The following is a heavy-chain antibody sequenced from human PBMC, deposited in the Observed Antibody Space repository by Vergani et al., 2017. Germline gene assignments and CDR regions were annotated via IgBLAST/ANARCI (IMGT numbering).Heavy chain of an antibody. D-gene: IGHD3-16*01. CDR3: AKDPREGGVTLSYVDY. J-gene: IGHJ4*02. V-gene: IGHV3-23*01. Sequence: EVQLLESGGGLVQPGGSLRLSCAASGFTFSSYAMSWVRQAPGKGLEWVSAICGSGGSTYYADSVKGRFTISRDNSKNTLYLQMNSLRAEDTAVYYCAKDPREGGVTLSYVDYWGQGTLVTVSS. CDR2: ICGSGGST. CDR1: GFTFSSYA.